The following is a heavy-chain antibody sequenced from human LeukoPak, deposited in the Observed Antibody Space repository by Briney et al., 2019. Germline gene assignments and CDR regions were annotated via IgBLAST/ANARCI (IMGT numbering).Heavy chain of an antibody. CDR1: GFTFSSYW. CDR2: ISSDGSST. Sequence: GGSLRLSCAASGFTFSSYWMHWVRQAPGKGLVWVSRISSDGSSTTYADSVKGRFTISRDNAKNTLYLQMNSLRAEDTAVCYCAKRDCSCGSCYYYFDYWGQGTLVTVSS. D-gene: IGHD2-15*01. J-gene: IGHJ4*02. CDR3: AKRDCSCGSCYYYFDY. V-gene: IGHV3-74*01.